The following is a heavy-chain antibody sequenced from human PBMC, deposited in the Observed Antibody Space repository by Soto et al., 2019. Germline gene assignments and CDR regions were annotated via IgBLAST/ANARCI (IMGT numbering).Heavy chain of an antibody. D-gene: IGHD4-17*01. CDR2: ISRSSSVI. CDR3: ARRYGDYEGDDY. V-gene: IGHV3-48*02. J-gene: IGHJ4*02. CDR1: GFTFSSYN. Sequence: PGGSLRLSCAGSGFTFSSYNMNWVRQAPGKGLEWISYISRSSSVIHYADSVKGRFTISRDNAKNSLYLQMNSLRDEDTAVYYCARRYGDYEGDDYWGQGTLVTVSS.